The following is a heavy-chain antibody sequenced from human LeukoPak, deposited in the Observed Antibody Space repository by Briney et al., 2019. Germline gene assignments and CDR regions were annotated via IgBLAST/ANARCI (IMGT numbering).Heavy chain of an antibody. D-gene: IGHD3-22*01. CDR2: IAQDGSET. Sequence: PGGSLRLSCAASGFSISSHWMYWVRQAPGKGLEWVANIAQDGSETFYVDSVKGRFTISRDNAKNSLYLQMNSLRAEDTAVYYCAKVGDTMILAGAFDIWGQGTMVTVSS. CDR1: GFSISSHW. CDR3: AKVGDTMILAGAFDI. V-gene: IGHV3-7*05. J-gene: IGHJ3*02.